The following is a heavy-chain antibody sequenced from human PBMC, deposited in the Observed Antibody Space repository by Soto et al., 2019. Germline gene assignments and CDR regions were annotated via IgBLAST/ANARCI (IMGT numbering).Heavy chain of an antibody. D-gene: IGHD1-1*01. V-gene: IGHV4-59*08. CDR1: DGSIGSYY. CDR2: IFYTGST. Sequence: SETLSLTCTVSDGSIGSYYWGWIRQPPGKGLEWIGYIFYTGSTNYNPSLKSRVTISVDTSKNQFSLKLSSVTAADTAVYYCARHYPIGNNWNYFDYWGQGTLVTVSS. J-gene: IGHJ4*02. CDR3: ARHYPIGNNWNYFDY.